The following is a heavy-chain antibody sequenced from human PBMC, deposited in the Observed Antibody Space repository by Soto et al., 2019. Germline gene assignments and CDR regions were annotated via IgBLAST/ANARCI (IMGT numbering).Heavy chain of an antibody. V-gene: IGHV1-69*08. CDR3: ARDLGVATANGMDV. CDR1: GGTFSSYT. CDR2: IIPILGIA. D-gene: IGHD5-12*01. J-gene: IGHJ6*02. Sequence: QVQLVQSGAEVKKPGSSVKVSCKASGGTFSSYTISWVRQAPGQGLEWMGRIIPILGIANYAQKFQGRVTITADKSTRTAYMEPSSLRSEDTAVYYCARDLGVATANGMDVWGQGTTVTVSS.